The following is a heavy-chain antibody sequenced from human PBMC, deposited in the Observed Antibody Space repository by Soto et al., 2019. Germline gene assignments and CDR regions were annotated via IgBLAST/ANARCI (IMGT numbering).Heavy chain of an antibody. CDR3: AAFPEYYYDSSGYYL. CDR1: GFTFASSA. V-gene: IGHV1-58*02. J-gene: IGHJ4*02. Sequence: GASVKVSCKASGFTFASSAMQWVRQARGQRLEWIGWIVVGSGNTNYAQKFQERVTITRDMSTSTAYMELSSLRSEDTAVYYCAAFPEYYYDSSGYYLWGQGTLVTVSS. CDR2: IVVGSGNT. D-gene: IGHD3-22*01.